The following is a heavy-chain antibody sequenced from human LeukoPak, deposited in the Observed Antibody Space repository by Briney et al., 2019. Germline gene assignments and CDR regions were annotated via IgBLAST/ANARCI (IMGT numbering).Heavy chain of an antibody. CDR1: GGSFSGYY. CDR2: INHSGST. J-gene: IGHJ6*04. CDR3: ARTVLRPSRLDIVVVPAQTTGRNYYYGMDV. V-gene: IGHV4-34*01. D-gene: IGHD2-2*01. Sequence: PSETLSLTCAVYGGSFSGYYWSWIRQPPGKGLEWIGEINHSGSTNYNPSLKSRVTISVDTSKNQFSLKLSSVTAADTAVYYCARTVLRPSRLDIVVVPAQTTGRNYYYGMDVWGKGTTVTVSS.